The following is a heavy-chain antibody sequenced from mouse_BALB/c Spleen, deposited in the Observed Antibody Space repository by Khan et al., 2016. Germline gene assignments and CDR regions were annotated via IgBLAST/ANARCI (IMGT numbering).Heavy chain of an antibody. CDR1: GFNIKDTY. CDR2: IDPANGNT. Sequence: VQLKESGAELVKPGASVKLSCTASGFNIKDTYMHWVKQRPEQGLEWLGRIDPANGNTKYDPKFQGKATITADTSSNTAYLQLSSLTSEDTAVYYRARSTDYWGEGTTLTVSS. V-gene: IGHV14-3*02. J-gene: IGHJ2*01. CDR3: ARSTDY.